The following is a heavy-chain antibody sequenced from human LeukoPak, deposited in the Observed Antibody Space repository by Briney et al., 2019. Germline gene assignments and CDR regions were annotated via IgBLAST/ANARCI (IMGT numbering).Heavy chain of an antibody. D-gene: IGHD3-22*01. J-gene: IGHJ4*02. V-gene: IGHV3-21*01. CDR2: ISSSSSYI. CDR1: GFTFSSYS. Sequence: PGGSLRLSCAASGFTFSSYSMNWVRQAPGKGLEWVSSISSSSSYIYYADSVKGRFTISRDNAKNSLYLQMNSLRAEDTAVYYCARLDYYDSSGYFGGGWGQGTLVTVSS. CDR3: ARLDYYDSSGYFGGG.